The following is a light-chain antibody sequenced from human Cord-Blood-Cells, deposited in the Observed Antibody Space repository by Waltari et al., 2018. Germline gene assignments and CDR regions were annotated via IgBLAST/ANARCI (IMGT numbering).Light chain of an antibody. J-gene: IGKJ2*01. V-gene: IGKV1-39*01. CDR1: QSIISS. CDR3: QQSYSTLYA. Sequence: DIQMTQSPSSLSASVGDGVTITCRASQSIISSLNWYQQKPGKAPKLLIYAASSLQSGVPSRYSGSGSGTDFTLTISSLQPEDVVSSYCQQSYSTLYAFGHGTKLKIK. CDR2: AAS.